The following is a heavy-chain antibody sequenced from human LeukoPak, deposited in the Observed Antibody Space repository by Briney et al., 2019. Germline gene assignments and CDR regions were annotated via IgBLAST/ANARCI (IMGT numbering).Heavy chain of an antibody. CDR3: ASGLSQGLRLGELSFDY. V-gene: IGHV1-69*05. CDR1: GGTFSSYA. Sequence: HGASVKVSCKASGGTFSSYAISWVRRAPGQGLEWMGGIIPIFGTANYAQKFQGRVTITTDESTSTAYMELSSLRSEDTAVYYCASGLSQGLRLGELSFDYWGQGTLVTVSS. D-gene: IGHD3-16*02. J-gene: IGHJ4*02. CDR2: IIPIFGTA.